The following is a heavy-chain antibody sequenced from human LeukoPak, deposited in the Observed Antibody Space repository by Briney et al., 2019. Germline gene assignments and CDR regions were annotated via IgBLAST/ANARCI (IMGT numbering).Heavy chain of an antibody. Sequence: PGGSLRLSCAASGFTFSSYGMSWARQAPGKGLEWVSAISGSGGSTYYADSVKGRFTISRDNSKNTLYLQMNSLRSEDTAVYYCARDAILYRGYYDSSGYTNWGQGTLVTVSS. CDR3: ARDAILYRGYYDSSGYTN. J-gene: IGHJ4*02. V-gene: IGHV3-23*01. CDR2: ISGSGGST. D-gene: IGHD3-22*01. CDR1: GFTFSSYG.